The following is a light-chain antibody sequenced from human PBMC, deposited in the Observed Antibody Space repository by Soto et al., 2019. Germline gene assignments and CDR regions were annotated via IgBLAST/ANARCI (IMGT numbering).Light chain of an antibody. CDR3: QQYNSYST. J-gene: IGKJ1*01. V-gene: IGKV1-39*01. CDR2: DAT. CDR1: QTIGAN. Sequence: DIQMTQSPSSLSASLGDRFTITCRASQTIGANLNWYRRKPGKAPTLLIYDATTLQSGVPSRFSGLGSGTDFTLTITSLQPEDFATYYCQQYNSYSTFGQGTKVDIK.